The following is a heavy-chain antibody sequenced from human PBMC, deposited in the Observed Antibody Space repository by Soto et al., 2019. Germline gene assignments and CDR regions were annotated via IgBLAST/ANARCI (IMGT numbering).Heavy chain of an antibody. J-gene: IGHJ6*02. V-gene: IGHV5-51*01. CDR3: ARSGSGSYERSKYYFFLQAV. CDR1: GYIFTTYW. CDR2: IYPGDSDT. D-gene: IGHD3-10*01. Sequence: DSLKISCQGSGYIFTTYWIAWVRQKPGKGLEWMGIIYPGDSDTKYSPSFQGQVTISADKSSTAYLQWSSLKASDTAMYYCARSGSGSYERSKYYFFLQAVSAQGSSVIVS.